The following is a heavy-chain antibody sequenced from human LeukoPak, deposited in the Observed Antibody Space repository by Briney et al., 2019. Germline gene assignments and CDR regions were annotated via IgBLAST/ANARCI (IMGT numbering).Heavy chain of an antibody. V-gene: IGHV3-23*01. CDR1: GFTFSSYE. D-gene: IGHD6-13*01. Sequence: PGGSLRLSCAASGFTFSSYEMSWVRQAPGKGLEWVSAISGSGGSTYYADSVKGRFTISRDNSKNTLYLQMNSLRAEDTAVYYCATPPWAAARSSHFDYWGQGTLVTVSS. J-gene: IGHJ4*02. CDR3: ATPPWAAARSSHFDY. CDR2: ISGSGGST.